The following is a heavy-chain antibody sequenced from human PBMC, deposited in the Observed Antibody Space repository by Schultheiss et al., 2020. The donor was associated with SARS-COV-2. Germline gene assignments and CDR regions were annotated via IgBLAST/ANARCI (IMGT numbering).Heavy chain of an antibody. V-gene: IGHV1-24*01. D-gene: IGHD3-3*01. Sequence: ASVKVSCKASGGTFSSYAISWVRQAPGQGLEWMGGFVPEDGETIYAQKFQGRVTMTEVTSTDTAYMELSSLRSEDTAVYYCATRYVLRFLEWLPFDYWGQGALVTVSS. CDR2: FVPEDGET. CDR1: GGTFSSYA. J-gene: IGHJ4*02. CDR3: ATRYVLRFLEWLPFDY.